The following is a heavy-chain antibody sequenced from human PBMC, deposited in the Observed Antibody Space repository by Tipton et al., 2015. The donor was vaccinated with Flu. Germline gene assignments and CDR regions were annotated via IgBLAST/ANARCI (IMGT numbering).Heavy chain of an antibody. D-gene: IGHD3-16*01. CDR3: ARDRRGLVTFAGLFSYYGMDV. CDR1: GFSFSSYW. J-gene: IGHJ6*02. Sequence: SLRLSCAASGFSFSSYWMNWVRQAPGKGLEWVAKIKQDGSEKYYVDSVKGRFTISRDNAKNSLYLQMNSLRAEDTAVYYCARDRRGLVTFAGLFSYYGMDVWGQGTTVAVS. CDR2: IKQDGSEK. V-gene: IGHV3-7*01.